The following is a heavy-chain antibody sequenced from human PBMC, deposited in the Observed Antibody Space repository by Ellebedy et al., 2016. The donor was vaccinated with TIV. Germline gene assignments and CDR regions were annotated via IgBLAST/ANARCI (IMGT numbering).Heavy chain of an antibody. J-gene: IGHJ4*02. Sequence: GESLKISCAASGFSFSNYDMHWVRQPPGKGLEWVAVIYHDGHYIYHVDSVKGRFTISRDNAKNTLYLQMNSLRVEDTAVYFCARESDGYDLRQLDYWGQGTLVTVSS. V-gene: IGHV3-33*01. D-gene: IGHD5-12*01. CDR3: ARESDGYDLRQLDY. CDR1: GFSFSNYD. CDR2: IYHDGHYI.